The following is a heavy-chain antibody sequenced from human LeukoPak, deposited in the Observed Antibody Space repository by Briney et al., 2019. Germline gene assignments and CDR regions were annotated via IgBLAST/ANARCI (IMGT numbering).Heavy chain of an antibody. CDR3: ARDRESRWYCSSTSCSYFDY. CDR1: GFTFSSYS. CDR2: ISSSSSTI. Sequence: GGSLRPSCAASGFTFSSYSMNWVRQAPGKGLEWVSYISSSSSTIYYADSVRGRFTISRDNAKNSLYLQMNSLSAEDTAVYYCARDRESRWYCSSTSCSYFDYWGQGTLVTVSS. J-gene: IGHJ4*02. D-gene: IGHD2-2*01. V-gene: IGHV3-48*04.